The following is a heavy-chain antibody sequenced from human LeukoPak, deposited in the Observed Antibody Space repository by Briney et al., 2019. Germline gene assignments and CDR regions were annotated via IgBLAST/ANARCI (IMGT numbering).Heavy chain of an antibody. CDR1: GGSISSYY. D-gene: IGHD3-10*01. V-gene: IGHV4-59*01. CDR3: ARDSGVGFDI. Sequence: PSETLSLTCTVSGGSISSYYWNWIRQPPGKGLEWIGYTYDSGSTNYNPSLKSRVTISVDTSKNQFSLKLSSVTAADTAVYYCARDSGVGFDIWGQGTMVTVSS. CDR2: TYDSGST. J-gene: IGHJ3*02.